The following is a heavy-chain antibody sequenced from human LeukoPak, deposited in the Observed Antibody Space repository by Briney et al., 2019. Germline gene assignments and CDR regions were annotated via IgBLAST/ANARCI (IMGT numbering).Heavy chain of an antibody. J-gene: IGHJ4*02. CDR1: GFTFSIYT. V-gene: IGHV3-23*01. CDR2: ISQTGDST. D-gene: IGHD3-9*01. Sequence: GGSLRLSCAASGFTFSIYTMSWIRQAPGKGLEWVSSISQTGDSTYYTDSVKGRFTISRDNSKNTLYLQMTSLRDEDTAFYFCARDVDWAFDYWGQATLVTVSS. CDR3: ARDVDWAFDY.